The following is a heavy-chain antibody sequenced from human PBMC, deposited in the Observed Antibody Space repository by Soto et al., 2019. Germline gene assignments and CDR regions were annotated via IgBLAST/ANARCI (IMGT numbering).Heavy chain of an antibody. CDR2: INAGNGNT. CDR3: ARGVENIVVVLDVFGDYGMYV. J-gene: IGHJ6*02. CDR1: GYSFTSYA. V-gene: IGHV1-3*01. D-gene: IGHD2-2*01. Sequence: ASVKVSCKASGYSFTSYAIYWVRQAPGQRLEWMGWINAGNGNTKYSQKFQGRVAITSDTSASTAYMGLSSLRSEDTAVYFCARGVENIVVVLDVFGDYGMYVWG.